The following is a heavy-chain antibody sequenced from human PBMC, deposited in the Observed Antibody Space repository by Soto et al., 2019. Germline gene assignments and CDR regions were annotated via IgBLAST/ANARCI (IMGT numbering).Heavy chain of an antibody. D-gene: IGHD2-15*01. Sequence: GGSLRLSCAASGFSFSDYEMNWVRQTPGKGLEWLSYISSSGGTIKYADSVKGRFTISRDNSKSTLFLQMNNLRAEDTALYFCATDGTTGGQHYYGIDVWGQGTTVNVS. CDR1: GFSFSDYE. CDR2: ISSSGGTI. J-gene: IGHJ6*02. V-gene: IGHV3-48*03. CDR3: ATDGTTGGQHYYGIDV.